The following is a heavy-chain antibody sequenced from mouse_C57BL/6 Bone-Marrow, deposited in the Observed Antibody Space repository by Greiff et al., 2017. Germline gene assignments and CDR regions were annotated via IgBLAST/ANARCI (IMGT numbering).Heavy chain of an antibody. CDR1: GYSITSGYY. J-gene: IGHJ3*01. Sequence: EVQLQQSGPGLVKPSQSLSLTCSVTGYSITSGYYWNWIRQFPGNKLEWMGYISYDGSNKYNPSLKNRISITRDTSKNQFFLKLNSVTTEDTATYYCAGLQAAYWGQGTLVTVSA. CDR2: ISYDGSN. V-gene: IGHV3-6*01. CDR3: AGLQAAY.